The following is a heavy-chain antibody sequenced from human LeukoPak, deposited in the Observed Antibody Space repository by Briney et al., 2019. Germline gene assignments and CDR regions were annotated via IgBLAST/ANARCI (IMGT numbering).Heavy chain of an antibody. CDR2: IRYDGSNK. CDR1: GFTFSSYG. CDR3: AKDGIPSTGYFDY. J-gene: IGHJ4*02. D-gene: IGHD5-18*01. Sequence: PGGSLRLSCAASGFTFSSYGMNWVRQAPGKGLEWVAFIRYDGSNKYYADSVKGRFTISRDNSKNTLYLQMNSLRAEDTAVYYCAKDGIPSTGYFDYWGQGTLVTVSS. V-gene: IGHV3-30*02.